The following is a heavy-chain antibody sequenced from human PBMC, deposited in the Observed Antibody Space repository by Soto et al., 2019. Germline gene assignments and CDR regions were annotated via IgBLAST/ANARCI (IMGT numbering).Heavy chain of an antibody. D-gene: IGHD6-6*01. V-gene: IGHV1-69*01. CDR2: IIPIFGTA. J-gene: IGHJ5*02. CDR3: ARVRWDIAARFYWFDP. CDR1: GDTFSSYA. Sequence: QVQLVQSGAEVKKPGSSVKVSCKASGDTFSSYAISWVRQAPGQGLEWMGGIIPIFGTANYAQKFQGRVTITADESTSTAYMELSSLRSEDTAVYYCARVRWDIAARFYWFDPWGQGTLVTVSS.